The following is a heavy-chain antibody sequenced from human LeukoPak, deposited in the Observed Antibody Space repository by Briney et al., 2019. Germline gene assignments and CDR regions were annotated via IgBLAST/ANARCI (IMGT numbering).Heavy chain of an antibody. CDR3: ARLDYYGSGVFDI. Sequence: PSQTLSLTCAVSGCSISSGGYSWSWIRQPPGKGLEWIVYIYHSGSTYYNPSLKSRVTISVDRSKNQFSLKLSSVTAADTAVYYCARLDYYGSGVFDIWGQGTMVTVSS. J-gene: IGHJ3*02. D-gene: IGHD3-10*01. CDR2: IYHSGST. CDR1: GCSISSGGYS. V-gene: IGHV4-30-2*01.